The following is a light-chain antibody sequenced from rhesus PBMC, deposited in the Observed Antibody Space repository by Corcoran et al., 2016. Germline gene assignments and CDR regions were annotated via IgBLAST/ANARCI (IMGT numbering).Light chain of an antibody. V-gene: IGKV2-104*01. J-gene: IGKJ1*01. CDR2: EVS. CDR3: MQVIQLPRT. Sequence: DIVMTQTPLSLPVTPGEPASISCRSSQSLLHSGGKTYLAWYLQKPVHSPQLLIYEVSHRASGVPDRFSGSGSCTDFTLKISRVEAEVFGVSYCMQVIQLPRTFGQGTKVEIK. CDR1: QSLLHSGGKTY.